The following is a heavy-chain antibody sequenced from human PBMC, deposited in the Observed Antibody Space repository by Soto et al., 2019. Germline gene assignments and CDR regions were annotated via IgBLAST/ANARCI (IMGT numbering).Heavy chain of an antibody. CDR2: ISYSGST. Sequence: PSETLSLTCTVSGGSISSGGYYWSWIRQHPVKGLEWIGYISYSGSTNYNPSLKSRVTISVDTSKNQLSLKLSSVTAADTAVYYCARHRSSSYHHYNQIAFLYNWFDPWGQGTLVTVSS. V-gene: IGHV4-61*08. CDR3: ARHRSSSYHHYNQIAFLYNWFDP. J-gene: IGHJ5*02. CDR1: GGSISSGGYY. D-gene: IGHD2-2*01.